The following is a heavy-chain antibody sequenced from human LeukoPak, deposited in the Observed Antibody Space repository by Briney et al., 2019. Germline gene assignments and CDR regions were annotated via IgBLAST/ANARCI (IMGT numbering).Heavy chain of an antibody. CDR1: GFTFRSHA. J-gene: IGHJ4*02. Sequence: GGSLRLSCVGSGFTFRSHAMSWVRQAPEKGLEFVSGIYENGGTTYYADSVKGRFSISRDNSKNTLYLQMDSLRGEDTAVYYCAKDFRVGYSAHFDYWGQGALATVPS. V-gene: IGHV3-23*01. CDR3: AKDFRVGYSAHFDY. D-gene: IGHD2-21*01. CDR2: IYENGGTT.